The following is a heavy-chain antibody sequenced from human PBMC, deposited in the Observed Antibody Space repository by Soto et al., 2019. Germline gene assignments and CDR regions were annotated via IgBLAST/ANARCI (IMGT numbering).Heavy chain of an antibody. Sequence: QVQLVQSGAEVKKPGSSVKVSCKAPGGTFSSYAVSWVRQAPGQGLEWMGGIIPILGTAKYAQKFQGRVTITADESTSTGYMERSSLRHEDTAVYYCARAQGGSSSLDIYYYYYYGMDVWGQGTTVTVSS. CDR1: GGTFSSYA. V-gene: IGHV1-69*01. CDR3: ARAQGGSSSLDIYYYYYYGMDV. J-gene: IGHJ6*02. CDR2: IIPILGTA. D-gene: IGHD2-15*01.